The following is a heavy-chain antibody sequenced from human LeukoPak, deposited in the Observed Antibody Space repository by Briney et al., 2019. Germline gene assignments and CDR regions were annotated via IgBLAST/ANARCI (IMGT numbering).Heavy chain of an antibody. CDR3: AKEIPRWRIDY. CDR2: IKSDGSST. D-gene: IGHD4-23*01. V-gene: IGHV3-74*01. J-gene: IGHJ4*02. Sequence: LPGGSLRLSCAASGFTFSSYWMHWVHQAPGKGLVWVSRIKSDGSSTSYADSVKGRFTISRDNSKNTLYLQMNSLRAEDTAVYYCAKEIPRWRIDYWGQGTLVTVSS. CDR1: GFTFSSYW.